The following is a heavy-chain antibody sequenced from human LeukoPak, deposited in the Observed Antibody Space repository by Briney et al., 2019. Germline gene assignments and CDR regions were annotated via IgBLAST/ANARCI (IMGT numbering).Heavy chain of an antibody. D-gene: IGHD1-26*01. CDR2: INPNNGGT. CDR3: TRESGSYHGNDY. J-gene: IGHJ4*02. CDR1: GYTFTGYY. Sequence: ASVKVSCKASGYTFTGYYMHWMRQAPGQGLEWMGRINPNNGGTNHAQKFQGRVTMTGDTSISTAYMELSSLRSDDTAVYYCTRESGSYHGNDYWGQGTLVTVSS. V-gene: IGHV1-2*06.